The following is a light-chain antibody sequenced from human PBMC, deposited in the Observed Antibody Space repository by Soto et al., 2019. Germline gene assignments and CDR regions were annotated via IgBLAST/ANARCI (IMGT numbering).Light chain of an antibody. V-gene: IGLV1-51*02. Sequence: QSVLTQPPSVSAALGQKVTISCSGSSSNIGNSYVSWYQQLPGTAPKLLIYENDKRPSGIPDYFTGSKSGTSATLGIIRLQTGDEADYYCGTWDSSLSAVVFGGGTKLTVL. CDR3: GTWDSSLSAVV. J-gene: IGLJ2*01. CDR1: SSNIGNSY. CDR2: END.